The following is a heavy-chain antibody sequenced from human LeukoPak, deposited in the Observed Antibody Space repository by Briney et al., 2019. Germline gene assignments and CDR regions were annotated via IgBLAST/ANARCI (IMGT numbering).Heavy chain of an antibody. V-gene: IGHV3-23*01. D-gene: IGHD3-3*01. CDR3: AKGLEWLLPYYFDY. J-gene: IGHJ4*02. CDR2: ISGSGGST. Sequence: GGSLRLSCAASGFTVSSNYMSWVRQAPGKGLEWVSAISGSGGSTYYADSVKGRFTISRDNSKNTLYLQMNSLRAEDTAVYYCAKGLEWLLPYYFDYWGQGTLVTVSS. CDR1: GFTVSSNY.